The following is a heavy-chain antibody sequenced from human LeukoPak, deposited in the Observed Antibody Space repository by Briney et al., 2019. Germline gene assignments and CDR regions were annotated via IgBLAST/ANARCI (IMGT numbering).Heavy chain of an antibody. CDR2: INPNSGGT. CDR3: ARSPPSADAFDI. V-gene: IGHV1-2*02. Sequence: ASVKVSCKASGYTFTDYYMHWVRQAPGQGLEWMGWINPNSGGTNYAQKFQGRVTMTRDTSISTAYMELSRLRSDDTAVYYCARSPPSADAFDIWGQGTMVTVSS. J-gene: IGHJ3*02. CDR1: GYTFTDYY.